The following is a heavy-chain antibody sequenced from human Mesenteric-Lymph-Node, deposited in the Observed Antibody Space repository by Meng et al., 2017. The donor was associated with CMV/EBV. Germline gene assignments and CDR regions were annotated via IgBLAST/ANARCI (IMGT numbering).Heavy chain of an antibody. CDR2: IYSGGDT. Sequence: GESLKISCAASGFTVSTNYMNWVRQTPGRGLECVSIIYSGGDTYYADSVKGRFTITRDNSKNTLYLQMNNLRAEDTAVYYCARGGYYLPDFWGQGTLVTVSS. J-gene: IGHJ4*02. D-gene: IGHD3-10*02. CDR1: GFTVSTNY. V-gene: IGHV3-53*01. CDR3: ARGGYYLPDF.